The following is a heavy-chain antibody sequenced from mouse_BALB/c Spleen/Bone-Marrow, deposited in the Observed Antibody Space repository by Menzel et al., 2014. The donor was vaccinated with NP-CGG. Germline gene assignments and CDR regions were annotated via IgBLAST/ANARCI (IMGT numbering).Heavy chain of an antibody. J-gene: IGHJ4*01. V-gene: IGHV1-5*01. CDR2: IYPGNSDT. D-gene: IGHD1-1*01. CDR3: TRGITTVVATRAMDY. Sequence: VKLQESGTVLARPGASVKMSCKASGYTFTSYWMHWVKQRPGQGLEWIGAIYPGNSDTSYNQKFKGKAKLTAVTSTSTAYMDLSSLTNEDSAVYYCTRGITTVVATRAMDYWGQGTSVTVSS. CDR1: GYTFTSYW.